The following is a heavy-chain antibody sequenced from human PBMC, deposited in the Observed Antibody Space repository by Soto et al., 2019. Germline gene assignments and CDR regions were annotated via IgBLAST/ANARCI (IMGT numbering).Heavy chain of an antibody. D-gene: IGHD3-22*01. CDR1: GGTFSSYA. Sequence: GASVKVSCKASGGTFSSYAISWVRQAPGQGLEWMGGIIPIFGTANYAQRFQGRVTITADKSTSTAYMELSSLRSEDTAVYYCARGGYYDSSGDYYYYGMDVWGQGTTVTVS. J-gene: IGHJ6*02. CDR2: IIPIFGTA. V-gene: IGHV1-69*06. CDR3: ARGGYYDSSGDYYYYGMDV.